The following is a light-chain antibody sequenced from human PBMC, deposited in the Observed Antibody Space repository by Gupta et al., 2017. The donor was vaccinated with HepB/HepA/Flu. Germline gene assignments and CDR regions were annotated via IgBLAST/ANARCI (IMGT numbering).Light chain of an antibody. Sequence: QSVLTQPPSASGTPGQRVTIPCSGSSSNIGSNTVNWYQQLPGTAPKLLIYSNNQRPSGVPDRFSSSKSGTSASLAISGLQSEDEADYYCVACDDSLNGLFGGGTKLTVL. CDR1: SSNIGSNT. CDR2: SNN. J-gene: IGLJ2*01. V-gene: IGLV1-44*01. CDR3: VACDDSLNGL.